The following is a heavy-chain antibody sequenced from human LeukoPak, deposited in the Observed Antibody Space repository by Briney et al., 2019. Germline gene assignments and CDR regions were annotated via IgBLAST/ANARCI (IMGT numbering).Heavy chain of an antibody. D-gene: IGHD3/OR15-3a*01. CDR1: GFTFSSYG. V-gene: IGHV3-21*01. Sequence: PEGSLRLSCAASGFTFSSYGMNWVRQAPGKGLEWVSSISTSSSYIYYADSVEDRFIISRDNAKNSLYLQMNSLRAEDTAVYYCARGSMIFGVVIISWGQGTMVTVSS. CDR3: ARGSMIFGVVIIS. J-gene: IGHJ3*01. CDR2: ISTSSSYI.